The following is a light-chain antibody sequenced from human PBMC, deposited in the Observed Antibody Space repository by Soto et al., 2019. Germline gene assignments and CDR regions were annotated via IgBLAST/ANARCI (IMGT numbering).Light chain of an antibody. V-gene: IGKV3-20*01. CDR3: QQYGSSLPVT. CDR1: ESISSSY. CDR2: GAS. J-gene: IGKJ4*01. Sequence: ETVLTQSPGTLSLSPGERATLSCGASESISSSYLAWYQQKPGQAPRLLIYGASSGATGIPDRFSGSGSGTDFTLTISRLEPEDFAVYYCQQYGSSLPVTFGGGTKV.